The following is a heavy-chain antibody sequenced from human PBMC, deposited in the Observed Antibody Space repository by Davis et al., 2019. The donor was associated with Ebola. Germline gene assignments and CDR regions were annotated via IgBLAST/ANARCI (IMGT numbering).Heavy chain of an antibody. CDR1: GFTFSSYA. J-gene: IGHJ6*02. Sequence: PGGSLRLSCAASGFTFSSYAMSWVRQAPGKGLEWVSVIYVGGGTDYADSVKGRFTISRDNSTNTLYLQMNSLRTEDTAVYYCARDGPYYYGMDIWGQGTPVSVSS. V-gene: IGHV3-53*01. CDR2: IYVGGGT. CDR3: ARDGPYYYGMDI.